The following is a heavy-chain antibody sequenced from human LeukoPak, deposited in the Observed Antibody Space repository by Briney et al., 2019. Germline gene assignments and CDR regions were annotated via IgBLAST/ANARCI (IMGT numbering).Heavy chain of an antibody. Sequence: ASVKVSCKASGYTFTSYYMHWVRQAPGQGLEWMGIINPSGGSTSYAQKFQGRATMTRDTSTSTVYMELSSLRSEDTAVYYCARDGGSHTADYYYYGMDVWGQGTTVTVSS. CDR2: INPSGGST. CDR3: ARDGGSHTADYYYYGMDV. D-gene: IGHD2-15*01. J-gene: IGHJ6*02. V-gene: IGHV1-46*01. CDR1: GYTFTSYY.